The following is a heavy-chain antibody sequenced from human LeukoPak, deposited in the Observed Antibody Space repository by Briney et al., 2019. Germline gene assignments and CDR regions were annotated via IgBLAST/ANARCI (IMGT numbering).Heavy chain of an antibody. CDR1: GLTFSNNA. CDR2: ISGSGGST. CDR3: ATHGSGSYRYYFDY. J-gene: IGHJ4*02. D-gene: IGHD3-10*01. Sequence: GGSLRLSCAASGLTFSNNAMTWVRQAPGKGLEWFSTISGSGGSTYYADSVKGRFTISRDNSKNTLYLQMNSLRAEDTAVYYCATHGSGSYRYYFDYWGQGTLVTVSS. V-gene: IGHV3-23*01.